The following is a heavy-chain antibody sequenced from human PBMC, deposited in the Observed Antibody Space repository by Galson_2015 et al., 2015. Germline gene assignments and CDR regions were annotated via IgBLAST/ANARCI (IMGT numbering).Heavy chain of an antibody. CDR2: INHSGST. J-gene: IGHJ4*02. CDR3: ARGIRLCGGDCYFTYYFDY. D-gene: IGHD2-21*02. CDR1: GGSFSGYY. V-gene: IGHV4-34*01. Sequence: SETLSLTCAVYGGSFSGYYWSWIRQPPGKGLEWIGEINHSGSTNYNPSLKSRVTISVDTSKNQFSLKLSSVTAADTAVYYCARGIRLCGGDCYFTYYFDYWGQGTLVTVSS.